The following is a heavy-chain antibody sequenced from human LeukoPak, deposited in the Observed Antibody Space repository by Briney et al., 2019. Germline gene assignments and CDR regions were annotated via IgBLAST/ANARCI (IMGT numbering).Heavy chain of an antibody. CDR1: GSSISSYY. Sequence: KPSETLSLTCTVSGSSISSYYWSWIRQPPGKGLEWIGYIYYSGSTNYNPSLKSRVTISVDTSKNQFSLKLSSVTAADTAVYYCARHTPGGDPLRFLSPWGQGTLVTVSS. D-gene: IGHD3-3*01. J-gene: IGHJ4*02. CDR2: IYYSGST. V-gene: IGHV4-59*08. CDR3: ARHTPGGDPLRFLSP.